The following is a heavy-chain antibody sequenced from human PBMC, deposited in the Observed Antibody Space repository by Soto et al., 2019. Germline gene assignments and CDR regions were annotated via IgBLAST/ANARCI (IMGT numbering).Heavy chain of an antibody. V-gene: IGHV4-39*07. Sequence: PSETLSLTCTVSCGSIISSSYCWGWVRQPPGKGLEWIGSIYYSGSTYYIPSLRCRITLSVYTSKNQFSLKLTSVTAADTAVYYCARAVYCTTANCWDDFHYYNIDVWGQGTAVTVSS. CDR2: IYYSGST. D-gene: IGHD2-2*01. CDR1: CGSIISSSYC. CDR3: ARAVYCTTANCWDDFHYYNIDV. J-gene: IGHJ6*02.